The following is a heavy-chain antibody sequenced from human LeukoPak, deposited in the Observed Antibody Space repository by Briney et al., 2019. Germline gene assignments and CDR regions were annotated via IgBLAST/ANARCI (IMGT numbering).Heavy chain of an antibody. D-gene: IGHD2-2*01. J-gene: IGHJ4*02. Sequence: GRSLRLSCAAAGFTFSSYAMHWVRQAPGKGLEWVAVISYDGSNKYYADSVEGRFTISRDNSKNTLYLQMNSLRAEDTAVYYCASDQMYCSSTSCHPGPCDYWGQGTLVTVSS. CDR2: ISYDGSNK. V-gene: IGHV3-30-3*01. CDR3: ASDQMYCSSTSCHPGPCDY. CDR1: GFTFSSYA.